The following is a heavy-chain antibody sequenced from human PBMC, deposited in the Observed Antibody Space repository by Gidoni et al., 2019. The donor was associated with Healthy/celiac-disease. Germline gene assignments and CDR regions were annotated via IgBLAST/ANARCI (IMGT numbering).Heavy chain of an antibody. V-gene: IGHV1-18*01. D-gene: IGHD3-22*01. Sequence: QVQLVQSGAEVKKPGASVKVSCKASGYTFTSYGISWVRQAPGQGLEWMGWISAYNGNTNYAQKLQGRVTMTTDTSTSTAYMELRSLRSDDTAVYYCARWVSYYYDSSGYYTWDYWGQGTLVTVSS. CDR3: ARWVSYYYDSSGYYTWDY. J-gene: IGHJ4*02. CDR1: GYTFTSYG. CDR2: ISAYNGNT.